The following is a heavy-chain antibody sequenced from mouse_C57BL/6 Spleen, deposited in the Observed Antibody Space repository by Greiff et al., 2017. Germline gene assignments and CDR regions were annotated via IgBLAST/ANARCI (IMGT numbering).Heavy chain of an antibody. V-gene: IGHV1-53*01. D-gene: IGHD1-1*01. CDR3: ARTPNYYGSPAWFAY. CDR2: INPSNGGT. J-gene: IGHJ3*01. CDR1: GYTFTSYW. Sequence: QVQLQQPGTELVKPGASVKLSCKASGYTFTSYWMHWVKQRPGQGLEWIGNINPSNGGTNYNEKFKSKATLTVDKSSSTAYLQLSSLTSEDSAVYYCARTPNYYGSPAWFAYWGQGTLVTVSA.